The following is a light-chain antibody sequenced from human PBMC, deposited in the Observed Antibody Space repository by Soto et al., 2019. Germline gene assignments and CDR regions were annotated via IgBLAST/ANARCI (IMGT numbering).Light chain of an antibody. Sequence: DIQMTQSPSSLSASVGDRVTITCRASQGINNYLIWYQQKPGKAPELLIYDAFSLQTGVPSRFSGGASGTDFSLTISSLQPEDGAKYYCQQYDNLPPTVGQGTKLEI. CDR2: DAF. J-gene: IGKJ2*01. CDR3: QQYDNLPPT. V-gene: IGKV1-33*01. CDR1: QGINNY.